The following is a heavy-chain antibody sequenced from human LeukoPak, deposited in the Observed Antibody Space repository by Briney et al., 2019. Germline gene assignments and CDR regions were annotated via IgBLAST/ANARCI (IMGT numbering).Heavy chain of an antibody. CDR1: GYTFTGYY. J-gene: IGHJ5*02. V-gene: IGHV1-2*02. CDR3: ARKAGVTGTTRGWFDP. CDR2: INPNSGGT. D-gene: IGHD1-7*01. Sequence: ASVKVSCKASGYTFTGYYMHWVRQAPGQGLEWMGWINPNSGGTNYAQKFQGRVTMTRDTSISTAYMELSRLRSDDTAVYYCARKAGVTGTTRGWFDPWGQGTLVTVSS.